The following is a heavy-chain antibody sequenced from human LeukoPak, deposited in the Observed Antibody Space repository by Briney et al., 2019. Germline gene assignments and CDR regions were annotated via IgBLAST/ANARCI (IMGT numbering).Heavy chain of an antibody. CDR2: IASDGSST. J-gene: IGHJ3*02. CDR3: AKVTDYYGSGSFRNHDAFDI. V-gene: IGHV3-74*01. CDR1: GFTFSSYW. D-gene: IGHD3-10*01. Sequence: GGSLRLSCAASGFTFSSYWMNWVRQAPGKGLVWVSRIASDGSSTTYADSVKGRFSISRDNAKNTLYLQMNSLRAEDTAVYYCAKVTDYYGSGSFRNHDAFDIWGQGTMVTVSS.